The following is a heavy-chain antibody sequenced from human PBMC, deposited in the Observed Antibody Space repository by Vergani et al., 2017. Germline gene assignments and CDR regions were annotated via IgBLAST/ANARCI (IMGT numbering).Heavy chain of an antibody. J-gene: IGHJ4*02. V-gene: IGHV3-7*01. Sequence: EVQLVESGGGLVQPGGSLRLSCAASGFTFSSYWMSWVRQAPGKGLEWVANIKQDGSEKYYVDSVKGRFTISRDNAKNSLYLQMNSLRAEDTAVYYCARDAGNYYDSSGYFFPYYFDYWGQGTLVTVSS. CDR2: IKQDGSEK. CDR3: ARDAGNYYDSSGYFFPYYFDY. CDR1: GFTFSSYW. D-gene: IGHD3-22*01.